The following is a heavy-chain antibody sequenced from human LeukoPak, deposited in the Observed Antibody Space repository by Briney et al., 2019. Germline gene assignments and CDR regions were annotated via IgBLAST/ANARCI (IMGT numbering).Heavy chain of an antibody. CDR1: GGSISSSSYY. CDR2: IYYNRRT. D-gene: IGHD3-22*01. J-gene: IGHJ4*02. CDR3: ARHDSSAYYVHY. V-gene: IGHV4-39*01. Sequence: SETLSLTCTVSGGSISSSSYYCGWIRQPPGKGLEWIGSIYYNRRTYYNPSLKSRVTISVDTSKNQFSLKLSSVTAADTAVYYCARHDSSAYYVHYWGQGTLVTVSS.